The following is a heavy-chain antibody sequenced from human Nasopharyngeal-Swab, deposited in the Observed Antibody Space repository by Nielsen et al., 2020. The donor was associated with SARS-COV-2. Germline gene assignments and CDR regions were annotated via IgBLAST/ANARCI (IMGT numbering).Heavy chain of an antibody. CDR1: GGSISSSSYY. V-gene: IGHV4-39*07. Sequence: SETLSLTCTVSGGSISSSSYYWGWIRQPPGQGLEWIGSNCYSGSTYYNPSLKSRVTISVDTSKNRFSLKLSSVTAADTAVYYCARDPLKSITIFGVVSYSYAMDVWGQGTTVTVYS. CDR3: ARDPLKSITIFGVVSYSYAMDV. J-gene: IGHJ6*02. CDR2: NCYSGST. D-gene: IGHD3-3*01.